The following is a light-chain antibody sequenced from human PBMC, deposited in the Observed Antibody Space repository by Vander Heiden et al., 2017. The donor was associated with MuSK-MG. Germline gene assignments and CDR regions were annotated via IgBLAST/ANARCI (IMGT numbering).Light chain of an antibody. CDR3: QQRSNWPRLT. Sequence: DIVLTQSPATLSLSPGERATLSCRASQSVSSYLAWYQQKPGQAPRLLIYDASNRATGIPARFSGSGSGTDFTLTISSLEPEDFAVYYFQQRSNWPRLTFGGGTKVEIK. CDR1: QSVSSY. V-gene: IGKV3-11*01. J-gene: IGKJ4*01. CDR2: DAS.